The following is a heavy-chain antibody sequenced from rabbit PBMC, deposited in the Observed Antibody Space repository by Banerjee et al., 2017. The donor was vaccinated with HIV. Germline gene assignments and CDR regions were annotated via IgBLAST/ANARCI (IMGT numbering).Heavy chain of an antibody. CDR3: ARSSGHVWYFKL. Sequence: QEQLVESGGDLVKPGASLTLTCTASGFSFSSSYYMCWVRQAPGKGLEWIACISTGDGSTYYASWVNGRFTISSDNAQNTLYLQLNSLTAADTATYFCARSSGHVWYFKLWGPGTLVTVS. V-gene: IGHV1S45*01. D-gene: IGHD1-1*01. J-gene: IGHJ4*01. CDR2: ISTGDGST. CDR1: GFSFSSSYY.